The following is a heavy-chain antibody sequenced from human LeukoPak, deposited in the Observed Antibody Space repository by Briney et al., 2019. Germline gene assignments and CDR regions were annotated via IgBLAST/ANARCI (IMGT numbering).Heavy chain of an antibody. CDR3: ARDLGEYYDSSEDDAFDI. CDR1: GFTVSSNY. CDR2: IYSGGST. D-gene: IGHD3-22*01. V-gene: IGHV3-66*01. Sequence: GGSLRLSCAASGFTVSSNYMSWVRQAPGKGLEWVSVIYSGGSTYYADSVKGRFTISRDNSKNTLYLQMNSLRAEDTAVYYCARDLGEYYDSSEDDAFDIWGQGTMVTVSS. J-gene: IGHJ3*02.